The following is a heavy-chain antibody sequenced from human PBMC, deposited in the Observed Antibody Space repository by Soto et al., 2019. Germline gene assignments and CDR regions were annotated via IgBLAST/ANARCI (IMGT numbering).Heavy chain of an antibody. CDR3: ARDRYSSGPFDY. D-gene: IGHD6-19*01. V-gene: IGHV3-30-3*01. J-gene: IGHJ4*02. CDR1: GFTFSSYA. CDR2: ISYDGSNK. Sequence: QVQLVESGGGVVQPGRSLRLSCAASGFTFSSYAMHWVRQAPGKGLEWVAVISYDGSNKYYADSVKGRFTISRDNSKNTLYLQMNVLREQDTAVYYCARDRYSSGPFDYWGQGTLVTVSS.